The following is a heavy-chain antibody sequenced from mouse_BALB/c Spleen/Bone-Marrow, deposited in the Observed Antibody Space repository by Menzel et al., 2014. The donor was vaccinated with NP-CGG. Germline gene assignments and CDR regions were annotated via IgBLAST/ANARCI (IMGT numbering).Heavy chain of an antibody. D-gene: IGHD1-1*01. CDR3: ARTTVVDIYWYFDV. Sequence: LQESGPELVKAGASVKMSCKASGYTFTSYVLHWVKQKPGQGLEWIGYINPYNDGSKYNEKFKGKATLTSDKSSSTAYMELSSLTSEDSAVYYCARTTVVDIYWYFDVWGAGTTVTVSS. CDR1: GYTFTSYV. J-gene: IGHJ1*01. CDR2: INPYNDGS. V-gene: IGHV1-14*01.